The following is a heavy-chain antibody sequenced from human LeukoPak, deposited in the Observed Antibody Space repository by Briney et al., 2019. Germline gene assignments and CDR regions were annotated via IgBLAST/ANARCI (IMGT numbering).Heavy chain of an antibody. J-gene: IGHJ4*02. CDR1: GYMFTGYY. CDR2: IKPNSGGT. D-gene: IGHD3-22*01. CDR3: ARTNYYDSSGYYLGY. Sequence: ASVKVSCQASGYMFTGYYMHWVRQAPGEGLQWMGWIKPNSGGTSHAQKFQGRVTMTRDTSISTAYMELSRLRSDDTAVYYCARTNYYDSSGYYLGYWGQGTLVTVSS. V-gene: IGHV1-2*02.